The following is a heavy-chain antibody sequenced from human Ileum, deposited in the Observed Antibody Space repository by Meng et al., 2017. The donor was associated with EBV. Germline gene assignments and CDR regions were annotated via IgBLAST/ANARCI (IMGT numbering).Heavy chain of an antibody. CDR1: GDSLRSSNHW. J-gene: IGHJ4*02. Sequence: LPQHGRGLRRVTPAEPLSLPCADAGDSLRSSNHWWGWIRPPPGKELEWVVTIYYSGTTFYNPSLKSRVTISLDTSKNRFSLKVSSVTAADTAVYYCARRYYGVPFDNWGQGTLVTVSS. CDR2: IYYSGTT. V-gene: IGHV4-39*01. D-gene: IGHD3-3*01. CDR3: ARRYYGVPFDN.